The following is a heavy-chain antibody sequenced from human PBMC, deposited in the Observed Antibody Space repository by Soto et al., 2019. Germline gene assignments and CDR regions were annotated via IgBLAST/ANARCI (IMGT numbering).Heavy chain of an antibody. V-gene: IGHV5-51*01. CDR3: ASHVSGNWFDP. Sequence: GESLKISCNASGYTFSSYWIGWVRQMPGKGLEWMGIIYPPDSDTRYSPSFQGQVTISVDKSMTTAYLQWSSLKASDTAMYYCASHVSGNWFDPWGQGTRVTVS. J-gene: IGHJ5*02. CDR1: GYTFSSYW. D-gene: IGHD1-26*01. CDR2: IYPPDSDT.